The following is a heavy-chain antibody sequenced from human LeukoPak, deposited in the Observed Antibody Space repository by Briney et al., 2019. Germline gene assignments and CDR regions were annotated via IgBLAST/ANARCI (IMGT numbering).Heavy chain of an antibody. Sequence: SETLSLTCTVAAGSISSSSYYWGWIRQPPGKGLEWIGIIYYSESTYYNPSLKSRLTISVGTSKTQFSLKLSSVTATDTAVYYCARRVYCSSTSCYEYWFDPWGQGTLVTVSS. CDR3: ARRVYCSSTSCYEYWFDP. CDR2: IYYSEST. D-gene: IGHD2-2*01. V-gene: IGHV4-39*01. J-gene: IGHJ5*02. CDR1: AGSISSSSYY.